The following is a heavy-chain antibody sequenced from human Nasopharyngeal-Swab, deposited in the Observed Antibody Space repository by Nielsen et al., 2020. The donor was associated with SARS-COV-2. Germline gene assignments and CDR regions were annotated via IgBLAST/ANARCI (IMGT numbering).Heavy chain of an antibody. CDR2: MKPSGIT. Sequence: SETLSLTCAVYGGSVSDYHWSWIRQPPGKGLEWIGEMKPSGITNYNPSLKSRVAISIDTSKNQFFLNLRSVTAADTAVYYCARGRDGYYDPFDYWGQGALVTVSS. J-gene: IGHJ4*02. CDR1: GGSVSDYH. CDR3: ARGRDGYYDPFDY. D-gene: IGHD3-3*01. V-gene: IGHV4-34*01.